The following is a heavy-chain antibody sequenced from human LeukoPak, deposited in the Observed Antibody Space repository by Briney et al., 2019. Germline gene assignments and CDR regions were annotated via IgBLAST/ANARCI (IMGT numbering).Heavy chain of an antibody. CDR3: ARVDYLLGDAFDI. J-gene: IGHJ3*02. V-gene: IGHV3-21*01. D-gene: IGHD4-11*01. Sequence: GGSLRLSCAASGFTFSSYWMSWVRQAPGKGLEWVSSISSSSSYIYYADSVKGRFTISRDNAKNSLYLQMNSLRAEDTAVYYCARVDYLLGDAFDIWGQGTMVTVSS. CDR1: GFTFSSYW. CDR2: ISSSSSYI.